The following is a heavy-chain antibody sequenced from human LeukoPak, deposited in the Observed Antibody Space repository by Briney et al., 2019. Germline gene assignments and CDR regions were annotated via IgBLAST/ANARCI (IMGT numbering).Heavy chain of an antibody. D-gene: IGHD2-21*02. CDR3: ARDSVAYCGGDCYSRTADY. J-gene: IGHJ4*02. CDR2: ISAYSDNT. V-gene: IGHV1-18*01. CDR1: GYTFTSYG. Sequence: ASVKVSFKASGYTFTSYGISWVRQAPGQGLEWMGWISAYSDNTYYAQKLQGRVTMTTDTSTSTAYMELRSLRSDDTAVYYCARDSVAYCGGDCYSRTADYWGQGTLVTVSS.